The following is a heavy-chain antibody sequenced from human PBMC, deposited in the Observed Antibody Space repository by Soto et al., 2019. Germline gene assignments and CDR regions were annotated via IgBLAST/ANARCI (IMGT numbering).Heavy chain of an antibody. V-gene: IGHV2-5*02. D-gene: IGHD2-21*02. CDR2: IYWDNDK. CDR3: AHRRCGGDCLQPYSSHSYYGMDV. CDR1: GFSLSTGGVG. Sequence: QITLKESGPTLVKPTQTLTLTCTFSGFSLSTGGVGVGWIRQPPGEALEWLALIYWDNDKRYSPSLKSRLTIPQAPSKNQVVLTLTNMDPVYTATYYCAHRRCGGDCLQPYSSHSYYGMDVWGQGTTVTVSS. J-gene: IGHJ6*02.